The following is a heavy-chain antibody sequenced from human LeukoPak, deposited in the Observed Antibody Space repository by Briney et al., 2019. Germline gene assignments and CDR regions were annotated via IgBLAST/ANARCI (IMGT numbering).Heavy chain of an antibody. CDR3: ARVPSYSFNWFDP. CDR1: GGTFSSYA. Sequence: ASVKVSCKASGGTFSSYAISWVRQAPGQGLEWMGRIIPILGIANYAQEFQGRVTITADKSTSTAYMELSSLRSEDTAVYYCARVPSYSFNWFDPWGQGTLVTVSS. CDR2: IIPILGIA. V-gene: IGHV1-69*04. J-gene: IGHJ5*02. D-gene: IGHD1-26*01.